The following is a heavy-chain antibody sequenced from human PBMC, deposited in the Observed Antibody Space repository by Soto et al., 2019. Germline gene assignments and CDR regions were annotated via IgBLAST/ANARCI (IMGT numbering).Heavy chain of an antibody. Sequence: SETLSLTCTVSGASISVHSYYWTWIRQPPGKGLEWIGSSYYSGTTYFNPSLKSRATISVDTSKNQFSLKLSSVTAADTAVYYCARVNYDFWSGPAPYYYYYGMDVWGQGTTVTVSS. D-gene: IGHD3-3*01. J-gene: IGHJ6*02. V-gene: IGHV4-39*07. CDR1: GASISVHSYY. CDR3: ARVNYDFWSGPAPYYYYYGMDV. CDR2: SYYSGTT.